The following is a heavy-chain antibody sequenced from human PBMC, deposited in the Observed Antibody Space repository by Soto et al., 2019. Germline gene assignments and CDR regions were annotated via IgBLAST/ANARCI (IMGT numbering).Heavy chain of an antibody. J-gene: IGHJ4*02. CDR3: SRYRAAYYYDY. D-gene: IGHD6-25*01. CDR2: SRNKANNYTT. V-gene: IGHV3-72*01. Sequence: EVQLVESGGGLVQAGGSLRLSCAASGFTCSDHHMDWVRQDPGKGLEWVGRSRNKANNYTTEYAASVRGRFTISRDDSKNSLYLEMNSLKTEDTAVYYCSRYRAAYYYDYWGQGTLVAVSS. CDR1: GFTCSDHH.